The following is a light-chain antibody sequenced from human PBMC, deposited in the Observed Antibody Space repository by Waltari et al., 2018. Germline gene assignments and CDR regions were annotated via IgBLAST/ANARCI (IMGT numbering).Light chain of an antibody. J-gene: IGKJ2*01. CDR3: QQYNGWRT. V-gene: IGKV3D-15*01. CDR2: AAS. CDR1: QTINSD. Sequence: EIVMTQSPATLSVSPGDRATLSCRARQTINSDLAWYQQKPGQAPRLLIYAASTRATGIPVRFSGSGSGTEFTLTISSLQSEDFAVYYCQQYNGWRTFGQGTKLEIK.